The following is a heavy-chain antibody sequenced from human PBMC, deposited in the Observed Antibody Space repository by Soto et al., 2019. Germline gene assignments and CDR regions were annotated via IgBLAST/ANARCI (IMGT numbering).Heavy chain of an antibody. D-gene: IGHD6-13*01. V-gene: IGHV1-18*01. CDR3: ARLDYPTIISWVDYYYYGMDV. J-gene: IGHJ6*02. CDR2: ISAYNGNT. CDR1: GYTFTSYG. Sequence: ASVKVSCKASGYTFTSYGISWVRQAPGQGLEWMGWISAYNGNTNYAQKLQGRVTMTTDTSTSTAYMELRSLRSDDTAVYYCARLDYPTIISWVDYYYYGMDVWGQGTSVTVSS.